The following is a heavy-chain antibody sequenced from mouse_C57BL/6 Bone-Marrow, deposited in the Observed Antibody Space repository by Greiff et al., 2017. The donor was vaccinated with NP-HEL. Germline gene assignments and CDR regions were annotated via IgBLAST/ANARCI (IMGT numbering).Heavy chain of an antibody. J-gene: IGHJ2*01. CDR2: IDPENGDT. CDR1: GFNIKDYY. Sequence: VQLQQSGAELVRPGASVKLSCTASGFNIKDYYMHWVKQRPEQGLEWIGRIDPENGDTEYASKFQGKATITADTSSNTAYLQRSSLTSEDTAVYCCTTHDYDAEGYWGQGTTLTVSS. V-gene: IGHV14-4*01. CDR3: TTHDYDAEGY. D-gene: IGHD2-4*01.